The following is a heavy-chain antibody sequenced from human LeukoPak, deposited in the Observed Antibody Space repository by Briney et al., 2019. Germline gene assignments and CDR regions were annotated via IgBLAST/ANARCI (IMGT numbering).Heavy chain of an antibody. J-gene: IGHJ4*02. Sequence: SETLSLTCTVSGGSISSSSYYWGWIRQPPGKGLEWIGSIYYSGSTYYNPSLKSRVTISVDTSKNQFSLKLSSVTAADTAVYYCARHTAATAKAFFDYWGQGTLVTVSS. V-gene: IGHV4-39*01. CDR3: ARHTAATAKAFFDY. D-gene: IGHD2-21*02. CDR2: IYYSGST. CDR1: GGSISSSSYY.